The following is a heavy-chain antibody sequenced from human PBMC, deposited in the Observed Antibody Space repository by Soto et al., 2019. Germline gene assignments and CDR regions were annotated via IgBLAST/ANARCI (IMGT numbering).Heavy chain of an antibody. V-gene: IGHV3-7*01. J-gene: IGHJ3*02. CDR3: ARDFSPADGDLFYDAVDI. CDR1: GFTFSTSW. D-gene: IGHD2-2*01. CDR2: IRKDGSVI. Sequence: EVQLVESGGDLVQPGGSLRLSCAASGFTFSTSWMTWVRQAPGTGLEWVANIRKDGSVIHYGDSVKGRFTISRDNAKNSLYLEMTNLRVDDTAVYFGARDFSPADGDLFYDAVDIWGQGTVVTVSS.